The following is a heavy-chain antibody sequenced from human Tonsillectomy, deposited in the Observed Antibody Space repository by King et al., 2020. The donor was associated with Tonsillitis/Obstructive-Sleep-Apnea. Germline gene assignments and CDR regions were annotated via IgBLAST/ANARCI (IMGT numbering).Heavy chain of an antibody. Sequence: VQLVESGGGVVQPGRSLRLSCAASGFTFSSYAMHWVRQAPGKGLEWVAVISYDGSNKYYADSVKGRFTISRDNSKNTLYLQMNSLRAEDTAVYYCARDPGQGYFDYWGQGPLVTVSS. CDR2: ISYDGSNK. J-gene: IGHJ4*02. V-gene: IGHV3-30*04. CDR3: ARDPGQGYFDY. CDR1: GFTFSSYA.